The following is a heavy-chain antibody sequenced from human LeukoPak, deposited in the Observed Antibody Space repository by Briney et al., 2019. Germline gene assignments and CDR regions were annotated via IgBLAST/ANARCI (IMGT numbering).Heavy chain of an antibody. CDR1: GASVTTGGYF. Sequence: PSETLSLTCTVSGASVTTGGYFWTWIRQHPGKGLEWIGYIYYSGNTYYNPSLKSRLTMSLDTSKNQFSLNLMSATAADTAVYYCAARNWNQGTYALELWGQGTVGTVSS. D-gene: IGHD1-1*01. V-gene: IGHV4-31*03. J-gene: IGHJ3*01. CDR3: AARNWNQGTYALEL. CDR2: IYYSGNT.